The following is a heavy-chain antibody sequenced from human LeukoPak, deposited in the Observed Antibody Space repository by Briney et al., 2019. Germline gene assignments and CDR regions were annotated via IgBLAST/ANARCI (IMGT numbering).Heavy chain of an antibody. J-gene: IGHJ6*03. Sequence: GASVKVSCKASGYTFTGYYMHWVRQAPGRGLEWMGWINPNSGGTNYAQKFQGRVTMTRDTPISTAYMELSRLRSDDTAVYCCARDGSGSYPYYYYMDVWGKGTTVTVSS. D-gene: IGHD1-26*01. CDR2: INPNSGGT. CDR3: ARDGSGSYPYYYYMDV. CDR1: GYTFTGYY. V-gene: IGHV1-2*02.